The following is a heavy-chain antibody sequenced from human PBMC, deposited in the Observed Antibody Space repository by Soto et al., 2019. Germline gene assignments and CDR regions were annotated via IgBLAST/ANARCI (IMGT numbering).Heavy chain of an antibody. D-gene: IGHD2-15*01. V-gene: IGHV3-30*18. CDR2: ISYDGSNK. Sequence: LRLSCAASGFTFSSYGMHWVRQAPGKGLEWVAVISYDGSNKYYADSVKGRFTISRDNSKNTLYLQMNSLRAEDTAVYYCAKAGCSGGSCYSRYWGQGTLVTVSS. J-gene: IGHJ4*02. CDR3: AKAGCSGGSCYSRY. CDR1: GFTFSSYG.